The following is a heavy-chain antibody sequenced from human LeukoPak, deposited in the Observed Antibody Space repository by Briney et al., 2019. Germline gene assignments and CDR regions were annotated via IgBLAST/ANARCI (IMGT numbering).Heavy chain of an antibody. CDR2: IYYSGST. CDR3: ARLTTYGFDY. Sequence: SETLSLTCTVSGGSISSYYWSWIRQPPGKGLEWIGYIYYSGSTNYNPSLKSRVTISVDTSKNQSSLKLSSVTAADTAVYYCARLTTYGFDYWGQGTLVTVSS. J-gene: IGHJ4*02. V-gene: IGHV4-59*01. D-gene: IGHD4-17*01. CDR1: GGSISSYY.